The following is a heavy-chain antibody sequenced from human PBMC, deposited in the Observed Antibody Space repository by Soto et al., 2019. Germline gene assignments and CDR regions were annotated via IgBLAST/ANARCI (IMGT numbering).Heavy chain of an antibody. J-gene: IGHJ4*02. CDR2: ISAYNGNT. V-gene: IGHV1-18*04. CDR1: GYTFTSYG. D-gene: IGHD2-21*02. CDR3: ARIAYCGGDCYSSLDY. Sequence: ASVKVSCKASGYTFTSYGISWVRQAPGQGLEWMGWISAYNGNTNYAQKLQGRVTMTTDTSTSTAYMELRSLRSDDTAVYYCARIAYCGGDCYSSLDYWCQGTLVTVSS.